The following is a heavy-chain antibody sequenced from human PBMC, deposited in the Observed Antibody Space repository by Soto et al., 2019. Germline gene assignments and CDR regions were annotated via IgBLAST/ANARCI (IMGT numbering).Heavy chain of an antibody. CDR3: AKDTVDYYYYGMDV. CDR1: GFTFDDYA. Sequence: GGSLRLSCAASGFTFDDYAMHWVRQAPGKGLEWVSGISWNSGSIGNADSVKGRFTISRDNAKNSLYLQMNSLRAEDMALDYCAKDTVDYYYYGMDVWGQGTTVTVSS. CDR2: ISWNSGSI. J-gene: IGHJ6*02. V-gene: IGHV3-9*03.